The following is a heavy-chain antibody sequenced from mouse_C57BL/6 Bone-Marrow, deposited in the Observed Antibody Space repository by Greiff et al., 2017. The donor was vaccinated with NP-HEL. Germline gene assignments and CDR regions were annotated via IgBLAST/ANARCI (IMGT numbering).Heavy chain of an antibody. CDR2: IWWDADK. CDR1: GFSLSTFGMG. Sequence: QVTLKESGPGILPPSQTLCLTCSFSGFSLSTFGMGVGWIRQPSGKGLEWLAHIWWDADKYYTPALKIRLTISKDTSKNQVFLKLANVDTADTATYDCARISYSNYDYWGQGTTLTVSS. CDR3: ARISYSNYDY. V-gene: IGHV8-8*01. D-gene: IGHD2-5*01. J-gene: IGHJ2*01.